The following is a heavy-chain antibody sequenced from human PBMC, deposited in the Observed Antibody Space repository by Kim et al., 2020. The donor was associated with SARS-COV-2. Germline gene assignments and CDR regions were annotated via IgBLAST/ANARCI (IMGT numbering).Heavy chain of an antibody. CDR3: ARISCYGENCERF. J-gene: IGHJ4*02. V-gene: IGHV3-74*01. Sequence: GGSLRLSCAASGFSFSDYWMHWVRQAPGKGLAWVSHINPDASITDYADSVKGRFTVSRDNAKNTLYLQMNSLRVEDTAVYYCARISCYGENCERFWGQVTLVTVSS. CDR2: INPDASIT. CDR1: GFSFSDYW. D-gene: IGHD2-21*01.